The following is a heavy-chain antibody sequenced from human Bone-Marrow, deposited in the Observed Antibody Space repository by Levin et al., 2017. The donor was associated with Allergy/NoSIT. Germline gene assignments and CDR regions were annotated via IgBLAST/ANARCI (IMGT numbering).Heavy chain of an antibody. D-gene: IGHD6-13*01. V-gene: IGHV4-59*01. J-gene: IGHJ4*02. Sequence: SQTLSLTCTVSGGSISSSYWSWIRQPPGKGLEWIGYIYYSGSTNYNPSLKSRVTISVDTSKNQFSLKLSSVTAADTAVYYCAGDIAAAGYFDYWGLGTLVTVSS. CDR3: AGDIAAAGYFDY. CDR2: IYYSGST. CDR1: GGSISSSY.